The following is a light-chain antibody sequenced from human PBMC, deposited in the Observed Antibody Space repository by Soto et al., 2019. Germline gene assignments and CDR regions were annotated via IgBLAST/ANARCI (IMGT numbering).Light chain of an antibody. CDR1: QSVSST. CDR3: QQTYTTPEIT. Sequence: EIVLTQSPGTLSLSPGERATLSCRASQSVSSTLAWYQQKPGQAPRLLIYGAYIRATGIPARFSGSGSGTDFTLTISSLQPEDFAIYYGQQTYTTPEITFGQGTRLEIK. CDR2: GAY. J-gene: IGKJ5*01. V-gene: IGKV3-15*01.